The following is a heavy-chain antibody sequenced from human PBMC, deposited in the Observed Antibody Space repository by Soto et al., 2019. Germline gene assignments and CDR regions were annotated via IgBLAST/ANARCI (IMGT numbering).Heavy chain of an antibody. Sequence: QVQLVESGGGVVQPGRSLRLSCAASGFTFSNYGMHWVRQAPGKGPEWVAVIWYDGSYKYYADSVKGRFTISRDNSRTTLHLQMNSLRAEDTAVYYCAKDEGRYTYGLRDCWGQGTLVTVSS. V-gene: IGHV3-33*06. J-gene: IGHJ4*02. CDR3: AKDEGRYTYGLRDC. CDR1: GFTFSNYG. CDR2: IWYDGSYK. D-gene: IGHD5-18*01.